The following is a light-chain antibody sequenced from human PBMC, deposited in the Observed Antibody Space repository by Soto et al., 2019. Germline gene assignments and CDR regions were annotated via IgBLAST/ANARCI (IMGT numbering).Light chain of an antibody. V-gene: IGLV3-21*04. CDR3: QVWDSSSEHVV. Sequence: SYVLTQPPSVSVAPGKTARITCGGNNIGSKSLHWYQQKPGQAPVLVIYYDSDRPSGIPERFSGSNSGNTATLTISRVEAGDEADYYCQVWDSSSEHVVFGGGTKLTVL. CDR1: NIGSKS. CDR2: YDS. J-gene: IGLJ2*01.